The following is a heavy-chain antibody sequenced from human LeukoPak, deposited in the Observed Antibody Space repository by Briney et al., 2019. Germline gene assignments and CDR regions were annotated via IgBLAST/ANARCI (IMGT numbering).Heavy chain of an antibody. V-gene: IGHV3-30*18. CDR2: ISYDGSNK. Sequence: PGRSLRLSCAASGFTFSSYGMHWVRQAPGKGLEWVAVISYDGSNKYYADSVKGRFTISRDNSKNTLYLQMNSLRAEDTAVYYCAEDAQWQVPWGQGTLVTVSS. D-gene: IGHD6-19*01. J-gene: IGHJ5*02. CDR3: AEDAQWQVP. CDR1: GFTFSSYG.